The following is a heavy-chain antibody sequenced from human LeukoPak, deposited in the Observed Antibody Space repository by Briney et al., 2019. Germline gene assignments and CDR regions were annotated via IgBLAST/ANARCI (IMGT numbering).Heavy chain of an antibody. Sequence: SVKVSCKASGGTFSSYAISWVRQAPGQGLEWMGGIIPIFGTANYAQKFQGRVTITADESTSTAYMELSSLRSEDTAVYYCASPYCSSTSCYSYYYYVDVWGKGTTVTVSS. CDR2: IIPIFGTA. J-gene: IGHJ6*03. CDR3: ASPYCSSTSCYSYYYYVDV. CDR1: GGTFSSYA. D-gene: IGHD2-2*01. V-gene: IGHV1-69*13.